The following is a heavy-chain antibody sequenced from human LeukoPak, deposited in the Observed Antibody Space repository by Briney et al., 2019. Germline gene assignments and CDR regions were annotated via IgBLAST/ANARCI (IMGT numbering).Heavy chain of an antibody. CDR1: GGSISTSSYY. CDR3: ARQAYSYEDIHRGVHFFDS. Sequence: SETLSLTCTVSGGSISTSSYYWGWIRQPPGKGLECIGSIYYSGSTYYNPSLKSRVTISVDTSKYQFSLRLSSVTASDTAVYYCARQAYSYEDIHRGVHFFDSWGQGTLVTVSS. J-gene: IGHJ4*02. CDR2: IYYSGST. D-gene: IGHD5-18*01. V-gene: IGHV4-39*01.